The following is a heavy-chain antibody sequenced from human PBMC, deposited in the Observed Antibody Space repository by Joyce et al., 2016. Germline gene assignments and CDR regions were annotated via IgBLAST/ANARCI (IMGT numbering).Heavy chain of an antibody. CDR2: IEPRYSYT. V-gene: IGHV5-10-1*03. Sequence: EVQLVQSGAEVKKPAESLGIYCKGSGYSFTSHWISWVRQMPGKGREWMGRIEPRYSYTDYSPSFKVHVTISVDKTISAAYLQWSSLRASDTAIYYCARHVTDWFDPWGQGTLVTVSS. CDR1: GYSFTSHW. D-gene: IGHD3-10*02. CDR3: ARHVTDWFDP. J-gene: IGHJ5*02.